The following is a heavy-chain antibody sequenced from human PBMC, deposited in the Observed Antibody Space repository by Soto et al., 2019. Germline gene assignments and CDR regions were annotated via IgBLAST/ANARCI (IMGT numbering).Heavy chain of an antibody. CDR1: GGSISSSSYY. D-gene: IGHD2-8*01. Sequence: QLQLQESGPGLVKPSETLTLTCTVSGGSISSSSYYWGWIRQPPGKGLVWIGSIYYSGSTYYNPSLKSRVTISVDTTKNQFSLKLSSVTAADTAVYSCASRRDIVLITDYWGQGTLATVSS. J-gene: IGHJ4*02. CDR3: ASRRDIVLITDY. V-gene: IGHV4-39*01. CDR2: IYYSGST.